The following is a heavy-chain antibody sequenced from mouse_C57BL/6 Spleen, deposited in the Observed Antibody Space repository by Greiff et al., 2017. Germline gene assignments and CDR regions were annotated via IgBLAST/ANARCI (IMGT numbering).Heavy chain of an antibody. CDR1: GYTFTSYW. D-gene: IGHD1-1*01. CDR2: INPSSGYT. V-gene: IGHV1-7*01. Sequence: QVQLKESGAELAKPGASVKLSCKASGYTFTSYWMHWVKQRPGQGLEWIGYINPSSGYTKYNQKFKDKATLTADKSSSTAYMQLSSLTYEDSAVYYCALYCSSYWYFDVWGTGTTVTVSS. J-gene: IGHJ1*03. CDR3: ALYCSSYWYFDV.